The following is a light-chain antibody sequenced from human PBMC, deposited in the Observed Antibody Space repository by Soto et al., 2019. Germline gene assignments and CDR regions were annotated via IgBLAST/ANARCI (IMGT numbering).Light chain of an antibody. CDR2: AAS. CDR1: QGISSY. J-gene: IGKJ4*01. V-gene: IGKV1-8*01. Sequence: RRIQTQSSLSASTGDRVTITCRASQGISSYLAWYQQKPGKAPKLLIYAASTLQSGVPSRFSGSGSGTEFTLTISSPQPEDFATYYCLQQKEYPLAFGGGTKVDIK. CDR3: LQQKEYPLA.